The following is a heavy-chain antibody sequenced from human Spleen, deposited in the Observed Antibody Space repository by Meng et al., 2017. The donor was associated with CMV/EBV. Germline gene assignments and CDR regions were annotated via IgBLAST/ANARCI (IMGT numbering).Heavy chain of an antibody. V-gene: IGHV1-18*01. Sequence: ASVKVSCKASGYTFDSYGINWVRQAPGQGLEWIGWISVFSGYTDYAQKVQGRVTLTTDTSTSTAYMELRSLRSDDTAVYYCARERNDGSGSYYKYSYYGMDVWGQGTTVTVSS. CDR2: ISVFSGYT. CDR3: ARERNDGSGSYYKYSYYGMDV. CDR1: GYTFDSYG. D-gene: IGHD3-10*01. J-gene: IGHJ6*02.